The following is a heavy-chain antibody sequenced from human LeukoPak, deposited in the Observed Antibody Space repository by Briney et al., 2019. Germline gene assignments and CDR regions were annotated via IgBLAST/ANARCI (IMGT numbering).Heavy chain of an antibody. CDR1: GFTFSSYA. J-gene: IGHJ5*02. CDR2: ISGSGGST. V-gene: IGHV3-23*01. Sequence: GGSLRLSCAASGFTFSSYAMSWVRQAPVKGLEWVSAISGSGGSTYYADSVKGRFTISRDNSKNTLYLQMNSLRAEDTAVYYCAKSLRERIVVVMTTWGQGTLVTVSS. CDR3: AKSLRERIVVVMTT. D-gene: IGHD3-22*01.